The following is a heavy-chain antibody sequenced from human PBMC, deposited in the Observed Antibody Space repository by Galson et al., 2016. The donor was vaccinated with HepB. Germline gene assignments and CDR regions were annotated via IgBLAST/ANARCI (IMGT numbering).Heavy chain of an antibody. D-gene: IGHD3-3*01. V-gene: IGHV2-70*11. CDR1: GFSLTTTETC. J-gene: IGHJ4*02. CDR3: ARTIWSGFYTDLDY. Sequence: PALVKPTQTLTLTCSFSGFSLTTTETCVSWIRQPPGKALQWLARIDWEGDTYYTPSLKARLSISKDNSGNQVVLTMTNMDPGDTATYYCARTIWSGFYTDLDYWGQGVVVTVSS. CDR2: IDWEGDT.